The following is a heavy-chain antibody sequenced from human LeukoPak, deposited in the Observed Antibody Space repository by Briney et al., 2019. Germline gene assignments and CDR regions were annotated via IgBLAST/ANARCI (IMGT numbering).Heavy chain of an antibody. CDR1: GGSISSSNW. Sequence: SETLSLTCAVSGGSISSSNWWSWVRQPPGKGLEWIGEIYHSGSTNYNPSLKSRVTISVDKSKNQFSLKLSSVTAADTAVYYCASGYDSSGYSLDYWGQGTLVTLSS. V-gene: IGHV4-4*02. CDR3: ASGYDSSGYSLDY. D-gene: IGHD3-22*01. CDR2: IYHSGST. J-gene: IGHJ4*02.